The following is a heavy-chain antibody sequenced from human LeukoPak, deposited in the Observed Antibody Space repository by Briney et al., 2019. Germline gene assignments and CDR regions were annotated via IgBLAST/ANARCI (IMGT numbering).Heavy chain of an antibody. CDR2: INPNNGDT. CDR1: GYTFTGYY. V-gene: IGHV1-2*02. D-gene: IGHD6-13*01. Sequence: GASMKVSCKASGYTFTGYYIHWVRQAPGQGLEWMGWINPNNGDTNFDPKFQGRLTLSRDTSISTAYMELGRLRSDDTAVYYCARIKWSAANDWGQRTLVTVSS. CDR3: ARIKWSAAND. J-gene: IGHJ4*02.